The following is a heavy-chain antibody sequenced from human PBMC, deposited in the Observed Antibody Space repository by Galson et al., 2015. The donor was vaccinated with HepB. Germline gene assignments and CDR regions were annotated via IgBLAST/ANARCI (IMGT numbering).Heavy chain of an antibody. D-gene: IGHD4-17*01. Sequence: SLRLSCAASGFTFSSYSMNWVRQAPGKGLEWVSSISSSSSYIYYADSVKGRFTISRDNAKNSLYLQMNSLRAEDTAVYYCARDRGDDYGDYIGYYFDYWGQGTLVTVSS. V-gene: IGHV3-21*01. CDR2: ISSSSSYI. CDR1: GFTFSSYS. CDR3: ARDRGDDYGDYIGYYFDY. J-gene: IGHJ4*02.